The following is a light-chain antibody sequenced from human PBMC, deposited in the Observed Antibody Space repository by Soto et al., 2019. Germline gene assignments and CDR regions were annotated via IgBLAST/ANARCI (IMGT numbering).Light chain of an antibody. CDR2: KAS. CDR3: QQYNTYRT. J-gene: IGKJ1*01. Sequence: MTQSPSTLSASVGDRVTITCRASQSISSWLAWYQQKPGKAPKLLIYKASSLESGVPSRFSGSGSGTEFTLTISSLQPDDFATYYCQQYNTYRTFGQGTKVDIK. V-gene: IGKV1-5*03. CDR1: QSISSW.